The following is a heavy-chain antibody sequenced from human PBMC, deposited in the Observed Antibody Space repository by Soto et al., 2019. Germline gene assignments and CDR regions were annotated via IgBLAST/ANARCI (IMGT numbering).Heavy chain of an antibody. CDR2: IWYDGSIK. V-gene: IGHV3-33*01. CDR1: GFTFSSSA. D-gene: IGHD1-26*01. J-gene: IGHJ6*02. Sequence: QPGGSLRLSCAASGFTFSSSAMHWVRQAPGEGLEWVAVIWYDGSIKYYADSVKGRFTISRDNSKNILFLQMNGLRAEDTCVYYCARAGVSLVGAATYYYGMDVWGQGTTVTVSS. CDR3: ARAGVSLVGAATYYYGMDV.